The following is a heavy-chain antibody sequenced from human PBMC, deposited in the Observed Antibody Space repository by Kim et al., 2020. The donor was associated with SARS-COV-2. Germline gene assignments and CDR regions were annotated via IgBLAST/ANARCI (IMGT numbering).Heavy chain of an antibody. D-gene: IGHD2-21*01. CDR2: IYYSGST. Sequence: SETLSLTCTVSGGSISSSSYYWGWIRQPPGKGLEWIGSIYYSGSTYYNPSLKSRVTISVDTSKNQFSLKLSSVTAADTAVYYCARHHGGVVVSHFQHWGQGTLVTVSS. V-gene: IGHV4-39*01. CDR3: ARHHGGVVVSHFQH. J-gene: IGHJ1*01. CDR1: GGSISSSSYY.